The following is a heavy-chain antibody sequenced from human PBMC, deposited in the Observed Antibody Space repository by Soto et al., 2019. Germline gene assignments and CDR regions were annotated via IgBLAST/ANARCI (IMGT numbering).Heavy chain of an antibody. D-gene: IGHD1-26*01. CDR2: INSASTSV. J-gene: IGHJ4*02. V-gene: IGHV3-48*01. Sequence: GGSLRLSCVASAFIFNSYSMNWVRQAPGKGLEWISYINSASTSVFYADSVKGRFTISRDNARNSLYLQMNSLRAEDAAVYYCASSASPDAYWGQGTLVTVSS. CDR3: ASSASPDAY. CDR1: AFIFNSYS.